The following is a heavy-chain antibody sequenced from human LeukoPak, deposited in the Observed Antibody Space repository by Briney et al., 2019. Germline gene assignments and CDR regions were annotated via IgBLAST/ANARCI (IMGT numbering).Heavy chain of an antibody. J-gene: IGHJ4*02. CDR2: IYSRGST. V-gene: IGHV4-4*09. D-gene: IGHD6-13*01. CDR3: ARPADTSSWYYYFDY. CDR1: GDPISNYY. Sequence: SETLSLTCIVSGDPISNYYWSWIRQPPGKGLEWIGYIYSRGSTNYNPSLKSRVTISVDTSKNQVSLKLTSVTAADTAVYYCARPADTSSWYYYFDYWGQGSLVTVSS.